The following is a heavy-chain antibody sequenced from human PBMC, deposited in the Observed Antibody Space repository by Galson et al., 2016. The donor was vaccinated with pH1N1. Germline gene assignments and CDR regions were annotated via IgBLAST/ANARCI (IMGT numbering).Heavy chain of an antibody. CDR1: DASVSSNY. J-gene: IGHJ4*02. CDR2: INYIAGT. CDR3: ARDNTAMVRGVSYLDI. V-gene: IGHV4-59*02. D-gene: IGHD5-18*01. Sequence: TLSLTCTVSDASVSSNYWSWIRQTPGKGLEWIGYINYIAGTKYNASLKSRVTMSVDTSKNQFSLGLSSVTAADTAVYYCARDNTAMVRGVSYLDIWGQGTLVTVSS.